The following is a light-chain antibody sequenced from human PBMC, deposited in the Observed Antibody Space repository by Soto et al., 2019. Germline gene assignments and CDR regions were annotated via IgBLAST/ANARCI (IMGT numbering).Light chain of an antibody. CDR1: ISDVGGYNY. CDR3: SSYTSSSTL. J-gene: IGLJ1*01. CDR2: AVT. Sequence: SALTHPAAVSGSPGQSITISCTGTISDVGGYNYVSWYQQHPGKAPKLMIYAVTDRPSGVSSRFSGSKSGNTASLTISGLQAEDEADYYCSSYTSSSTLFGTGTKVTVL. V-gene: IGLV2-14*01.